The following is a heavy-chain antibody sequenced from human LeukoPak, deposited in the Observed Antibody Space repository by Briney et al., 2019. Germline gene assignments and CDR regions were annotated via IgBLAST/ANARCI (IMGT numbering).Heavy chain of an antibody. CDR2: INHSGST. D-gene: IGHD3-10*01. CDR3: ARHGTIYGSGSYYNVQRNWFDP. V-gene: IGHV4-34*01. Sequence: KTSETLSLTCAVYGGSFSGYYWSWIRQPPGKGVEWIGEINHSGSTNDNPSLKSRVTISVDTSKNQFSLKLSSVTAADTAVYYCARHGTIYGSGSYYNVQRNWFDPWGQGTLVTVSS. CDR1: GGSFSGYY. J-gene: IGHJ5*02.